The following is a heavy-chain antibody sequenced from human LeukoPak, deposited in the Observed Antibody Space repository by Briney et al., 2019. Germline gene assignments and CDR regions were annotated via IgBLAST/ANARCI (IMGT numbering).Heavy chain of an antibody. J-gene: IGHJ4*02. D-gene: IGHD2-2*01. Sequence: ASVKVSCKASGYTFTGYYMHWVRQAPGQGLEWMGWINPNSGGTNYAQKFQGRVTMTRDTSISTAYMELSRLRSDDTAVYYCASTGVVPAAPYYFDYWGQGTLDTVSS. V-gene: IGHV1-2*02. CDR1: GYTFTGYY. CDR2: INPNSGGT. CDR3: ASTGVVPAAPYYFDY.